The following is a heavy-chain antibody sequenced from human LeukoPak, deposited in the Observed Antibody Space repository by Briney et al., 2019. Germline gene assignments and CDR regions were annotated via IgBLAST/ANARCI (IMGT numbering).Heavy chain of an antibody. CDR2: ISYDGSNE. CDR3: ARDSVGATNYFDY. D-gene: IGHD1-26*01. J-gene: IGHJ4*02. V-gene: IGHV3-30*03. CDR1: GFTFSSYG. Sequence: GGSLRLSCAASGFTFSSYGMHWVRQAPGKGLEWVALISYDGSNEYYADSVRGRFTISRDNSKNTLYLQMNSLRAEDTAVYYCARDSVGATNYFDYWGQGTLVTVSS.